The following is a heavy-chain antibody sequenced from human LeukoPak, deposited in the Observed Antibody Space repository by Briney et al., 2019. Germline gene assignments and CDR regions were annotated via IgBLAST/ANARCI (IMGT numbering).Heavy chain of an antibody. D-gene: IGHD5/OR15-5a*01. Sequence: GGSLRLSCAGSGFVFSDFYINWIRHSPGKGLEWLAYISPDGSYTTYGDSVRGRFVISRDNAKNSVSLQMNSLRVEDTAVYFCASDQVSGVFDYWGQGARVTVS. CDR2: ISPDGSYT. V-gene: IGHV3-11*05. J-gene: IGHJ4*02. CDR3: ASDQVSGVFDY. CDR1: GFVFSDFY.